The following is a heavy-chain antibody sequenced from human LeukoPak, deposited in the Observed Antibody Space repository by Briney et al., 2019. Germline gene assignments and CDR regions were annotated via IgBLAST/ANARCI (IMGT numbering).Heavy chain of an antibody. CDR3: ARSYGSGSYYTLFDP. V-gene: IGHV4-39*01. Sequence: PSETLSLTCTVSGGSISSGSYYWGWIRQPPGKGLEWIGSIYFSGSTYYNPSLKSRVTISVDTSKNQFSLKLSSVTAADTAVYYCARSYGSGSYYTLFDPWGQGTLVTVSS. CDR1: GGSISSGSYY. D-gene: IGHD3-10*01. J-gene: IGHJ5*02. CDR2: IYFSGST.